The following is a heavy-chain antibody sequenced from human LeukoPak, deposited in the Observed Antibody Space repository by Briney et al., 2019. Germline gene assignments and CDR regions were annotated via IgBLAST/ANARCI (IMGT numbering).Heavy chain of an antibody. Sequence: GGSLRLSCAASGFTVSSNYMSWVRQAPGKGLEWVSVITGSGGNTYYADSVKGRFAISKDNSKNTVYLQMSSLRVDDTAVYYCAKAASSSWPSYYYGMDVWGQGTTVTVSS. CDR3: AKAASSSWPSYYYGMDV. D-gene: IGHD6-13*01. CDR2: ITGSGGNT. V-gene: IGHV3-23*01. J-gene: IGHJ6*02. CDR1: GFTVSSNY.